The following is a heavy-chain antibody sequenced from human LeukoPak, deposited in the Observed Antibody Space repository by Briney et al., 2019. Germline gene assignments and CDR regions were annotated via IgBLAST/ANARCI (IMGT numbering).Heavy chain of an antibody. V-gene: IGHV1-69*06. D-gene: IGHD6-13*01. Sequence: SVKVSCKASGGTFSSYAISWVRQAPGQGLEWMGGIIPIFGTANYAQKFQGRVTITADKSTSTAYMELSSLRSEDTAVYYCASQAAAGMQDAFDIWGQGTMVTVSS. CDR1: GGTFSSYA. CDR3: ASQAAAGMQDAFDI. J-gene: IGHJ3*02. CDR2: IIPIFGTA.